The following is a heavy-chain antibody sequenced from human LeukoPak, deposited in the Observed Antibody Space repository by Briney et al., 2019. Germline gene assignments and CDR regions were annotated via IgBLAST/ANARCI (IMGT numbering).Heavy chain of an antibody. V-gene: IGHV3-53*01. D-gene: IGHD6-19*01. J-gene: IGHJ4*02. Sequence: GGSLRLSCAASGSTVSSNYMSWVRQAPGKGLEWVSTIYSGGSTYYADSVKGRLTISRDNSKNTLYLQMNSLRGEDTAVYYCARNGYTSGWYRNWGQGTLVTVSS. CDR3: ARNGYTSGWYRN. CDR2: IYSGGST. CDR1: GSTVSSNY.